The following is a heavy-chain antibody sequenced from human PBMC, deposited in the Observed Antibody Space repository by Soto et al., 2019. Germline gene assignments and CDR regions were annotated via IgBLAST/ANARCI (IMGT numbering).Heavy chain of an antibody. CDR3: ARGYSAPEY. CDR1: GCSFTNYG. CDR2: IPPRDSNT. Sequence: ESQKISSQVSGCSFTNYGSRCVRQLPGKGLEWMAIIPPRDSNTGYSPSFQGQVTISADKSISTAYLQWSSLNSSDTAMYYCARGYSAPEYWGHGTLVTVSS. D-gene: IGHD2-15*01. J-gene: IGHJ4*01. V-gene: IGHV5-51*01.